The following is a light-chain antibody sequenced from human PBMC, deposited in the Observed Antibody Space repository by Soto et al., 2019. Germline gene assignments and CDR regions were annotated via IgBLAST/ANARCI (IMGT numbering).Light chain of an antibody. J-gene: IGLJ1*01. CDR1: SSDVGAYNY. V-gene: IGLV2-8*01. Sequence: QSALTQPASVSGSPGQSITISCTGTSSDVGAYNYVSWYQQLPAKAPKLIISEVSHRPSGVPDRFSGSKSGNTASLTVSGLQAEDEADYYCSSYAGSSNVFGTGTKVTVL. CDR2: EVS. CDR3: SSYAGSSNV.